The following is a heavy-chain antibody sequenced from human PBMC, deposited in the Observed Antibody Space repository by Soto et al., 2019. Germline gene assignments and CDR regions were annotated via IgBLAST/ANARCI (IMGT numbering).Heavy chain of an antibody. CDR1: GFTFSNYW. V-gene: IGHV3-74*02. Sequence: EVQLVESGGGLVQPGGSLRLSCAASGFTFSNYWMYWVRQAPGKGLEWVSRINSDGSVSSHADSVRGRLIISRDNVKNTLYLRMDSRRAVDTAVDFCARGDCVGGTCYSLAGSFYYYMDVWGKGTTVTVFS. D-gene: IGHD2-15*01. CDR3: ARGDCVGGTCYSLAGSFYYYMDV. J-gene: IGHJ6*03. CDR2: INSDGSVS.